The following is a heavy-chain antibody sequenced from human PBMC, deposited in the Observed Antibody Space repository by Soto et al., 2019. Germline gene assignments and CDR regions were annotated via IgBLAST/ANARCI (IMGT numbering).Heavy chain of an antibody. J-gene: IGHJ5*02. Sequence: ASVKVSCKASGYTFNSYDINWVRQATGQGLEWMGWMNPNSGNTGYAQKFQGRVTMTRNTSISTAYMELSSLRSEDTAVYYCARGRTGYCSGGSCYEDDNWFDPWGQGTLVNVSS. D-gene: IGHD2-15*01. CDR3: ARGRTGYCSGGSCYEDDNWFDP. V-gene: IGHV1-8*01. CDR2: MNPNSGNT. CDR1: GYTFNSYD.